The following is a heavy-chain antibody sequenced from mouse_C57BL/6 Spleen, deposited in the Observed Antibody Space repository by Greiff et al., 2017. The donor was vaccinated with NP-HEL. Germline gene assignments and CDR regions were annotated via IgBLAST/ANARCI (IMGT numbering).Heavy chain of an antibody. CDR2: IYPGDGDT. CDR1: GYAFSSSW. V-gene: IGHV1-82*01. CDR3: AREDYGSPSWFAY. J-gene: IGHJ3*01. D-gene: IGHD1-1*01. Sequence: QVQLQQSGPELVKPGASVKISCKASGYAFSSSWMNWVKQRPGKGLEWIGRIYPGDGDTKYNGKFKGKATLTADKSSSTAYMQLRSLTSEDSAVYFCAREDYGSPSWFAYWGQGTLVTVSA.